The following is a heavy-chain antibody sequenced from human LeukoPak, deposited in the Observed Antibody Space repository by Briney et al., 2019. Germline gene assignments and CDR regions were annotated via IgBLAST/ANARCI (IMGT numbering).Heavy chain of an antibody. D-gene: IGHD6-6*01. V-gene: IGHV4-31*03. CDR2: IYYSGST. CDR3: ARGALEYSSPYYYYYGMDV. CDR1: GGSISSGGYY. Sequence: SQTLSLTYTVSGGSISSGGYYWSWIRQHPGKVLEWIGYIYYSGSTYYNPSLKSRVTMSVDTSKNQFSLKLSSVTAADTAVYYCARGALEYSSPYYYYYGMDVWGQGTTVTVSS. J-gene: IGHJ6*02.